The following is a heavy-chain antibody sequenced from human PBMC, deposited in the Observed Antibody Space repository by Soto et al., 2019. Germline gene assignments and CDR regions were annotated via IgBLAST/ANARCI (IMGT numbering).Heavy chain of an antibody. CDR2: ISGGGTSP. Sequence: EVQLVESGGNLVQPGGSLRLSCAASGFTFSNYGMNWIRQAPGKGLEWVSAISGGGTSPHYADSVKGRFTISRDNSKNTLYLQMNSLRADDTALYYCAKSGIVPTMRTFSWFDSWGQGTLVTVSS. CDR3: AKSGIVPTMRTFSWFDS. J-gene: IGHJ5*01. V-gene: IGHV3-23*04. CDR1: GFTFSNYG. D-gene: IGHD2-2*01.